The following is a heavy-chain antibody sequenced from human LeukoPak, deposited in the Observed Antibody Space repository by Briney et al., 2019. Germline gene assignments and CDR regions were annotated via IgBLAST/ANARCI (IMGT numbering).Heavy chain of an antibody. V-gene: IGHV4-59*08. CDR2: IYYSWRT. J-gene: IGHJ5*02. CDR3: ARRRAEGGSNGHYNWFDP. CDR1: GDSINDYY. Sequence: SETLSLTCTVSGDSINDYYGGWIRQPPGKALEWIGYIYYSWRTKYNPSLQSRVTISVDTSKNQFCLKLSSVTAADTAVYYCARRRAEGGSNGHYNWFDPWGEGTLVTVSS. D-gene: IGHD6-13*01.